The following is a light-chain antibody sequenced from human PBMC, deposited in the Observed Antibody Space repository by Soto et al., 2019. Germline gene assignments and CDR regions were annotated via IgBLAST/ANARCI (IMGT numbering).Light chain of an antibody. CDR2: GNT. CDR3: LSFDSSLSVV. Sequence: QSVLTQPPSVSGAPGKRVTISCTGSSSNIGAGYDVHWYQQLPGRAPKLLIYGNTNRPSGVPDRFSGSKSGTSASLASTGLQAEDEADYYCLSFDSSLSVVFGGGTKVTVL. CDR1: SSNIGAGYD. V-gene: IGLV1-40*01. J-gene: IGLJ2*01.